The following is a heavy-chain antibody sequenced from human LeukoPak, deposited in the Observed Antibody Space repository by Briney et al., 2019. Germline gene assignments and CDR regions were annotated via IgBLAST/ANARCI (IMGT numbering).Heavy chain of an antibody. Sequence: GESLKISCKGSGYRFSDYWIGWVRQLPGKGLEWMGIIYPGDSDIRYSPSFQGQVTISADRSISTAYLQWSSLKASDTAMYYCARQAYTYAPFDYWGQGTLVTVSS. CDR3: ARQAYTYAPFDY. CDR2: IYPGDSDI. CDR1: GYRFSDYW. V-gene: IGHV5-51*01. D-gene: IGHD5-18*01. J-gene: IGHJ4*02.